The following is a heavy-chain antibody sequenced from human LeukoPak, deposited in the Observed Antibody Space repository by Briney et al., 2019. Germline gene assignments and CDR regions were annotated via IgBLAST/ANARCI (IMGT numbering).Heavy chain of an antibody. Sequence: GGSLRLSCAASGFTFSNAWMSWVRQAPGKGLEWVGRIKSKTDGGTTDYAAPVKGRFTISRDDSKNTLYLQMNSLKTEDTAVYYCTTVQAYDSSGYYPRDNYLGQGTLVTVSS. V-gene: IGHV3-15*01. J-gene: IGHJ4*02. D-gene: IGHD3-22*01. CDR2: IKSKTDGGTT. CDR1: GFTFSNAW. CDR3: TTVQAYDSSGYYPRDNY.